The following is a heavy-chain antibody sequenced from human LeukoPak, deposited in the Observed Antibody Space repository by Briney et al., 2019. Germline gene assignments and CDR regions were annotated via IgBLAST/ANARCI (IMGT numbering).Heavy chain of an antibody. CDR1: GFTFSSYG. J-gene: IGHJ6*03. CDR3: TRVDLFYYYLDV. D-gene: IGHD2-2*03. Sequence: PGGSLRLSCAASGFTFSSYGMHWVRQAPGKGLEWVAFIRYDGSNKYYADSVKGRFTMSRDNAKNSVYLQMNSLRAEDTAVYYCTRVDLFYYYLDVWGEGTTVTVSS. CDR2: IRYDGSNK. V-gene: IGHV3-30*02.